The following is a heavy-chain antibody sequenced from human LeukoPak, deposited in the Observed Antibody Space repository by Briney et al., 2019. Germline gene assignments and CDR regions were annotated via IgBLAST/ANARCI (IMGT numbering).Heavy chain of an antibody. CDR2: IYTSGST. V-gene: IGHV4-39*07. J-gene: IGHJ6*03. D-gene: IGHD1-26*01. CDR3: ARVAMGYYYYYMDV. CDR1: GGSITSSSYH. Sequence: SETLSLTCTVSGGSITSSSYHWGWIRQPPGRGLEWNGRIYTSGSTNHNPSLKSRVTMSVHTAQNQFSLTLSSVTAADTAVYYCARVAMGYYYYYMDVWGKGTTVTISS.